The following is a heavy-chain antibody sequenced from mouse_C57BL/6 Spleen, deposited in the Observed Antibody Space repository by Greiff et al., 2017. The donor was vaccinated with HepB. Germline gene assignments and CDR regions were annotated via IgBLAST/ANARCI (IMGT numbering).Heavy chain of an antibody. CDR2: INPYNGGT. D-gene: IGHD1-1*01. Sequence: EVKLQESGPVLVKPGASVKMSCKASGYTFTDYYMNWVKQSHGKSLEWIGVINPYNGGTSYNQKFKGKATLTVDKSPRTAYMELNSLTSEDSAVYYGARSVTKVVVFDYWGQGTTLTVSS. CDR1: GYTFTDYY. V-gene: IGHV1-19*01. J-gene: IGHJ2*01. CDR3: ARSVTKVVVFDY.